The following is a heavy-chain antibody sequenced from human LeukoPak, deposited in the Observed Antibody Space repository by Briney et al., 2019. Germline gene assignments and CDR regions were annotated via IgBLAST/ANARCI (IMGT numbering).Heavy chain of an antibody. J-gene: IGHJ4*02. Sequence: PGRSLRLSCAAAGFTLSSYGVHWVRQAPGKGLEWVAVIWYDGSNKYYADSVKGRFTISRDNSKNTLYLQMNSLRAEDTAVYYCARSYYYDSSGYYQYFDYWGQGTLVTVSS. CDR2: IWYDGSNK. V-gene: IGHV3-33*01. CDR3: ARSYYYDSSGYYQYFDY. D-gene: IGHD3-22*01. CDR1: GFTLSSYG.